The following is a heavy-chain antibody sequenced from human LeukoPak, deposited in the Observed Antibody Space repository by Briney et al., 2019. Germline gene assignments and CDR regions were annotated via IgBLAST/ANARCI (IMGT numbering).Heavy chain of an antibody. CDR1: GFTFNNYA. CDR3: ARVRNPYYYYYGMDV. J-gene: IGHJ6*02. CDR2: ISGSGGAT. D-gene: IGHD3-10*01. V-gene: IGHV3-23*01. Sequence: GGSLRLSCAASGFTFNNYAMSWVRQAPGKGLEWVSAISGSGGATYYADSVKGRFTISRDNSKNTLFLQMNSLRAEDTAVYCCARVRNPYYYYYGMDVWGQGTTVTVSS.